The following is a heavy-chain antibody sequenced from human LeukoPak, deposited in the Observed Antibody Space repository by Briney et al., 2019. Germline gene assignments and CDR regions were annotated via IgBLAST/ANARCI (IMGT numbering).Heavy chain of an antibody. D-gene: IGHD5/OR15-5a*01. Sequence: GGSLRLSCAASGFTFSSYSMNWVRQAPGKGLEWVSSISSSSSYIYYADSVKGRFTISRDNAKNSLYLQMNSLRAEDTAVYYCAREASTINPDAFDIWGQGTMVTVSS. V-gene: IGHV3-21*01. CDR1: GFTFSSYS. CDR2: ISSSSSYI. J-gene: IGHJ3*02. CDR3: AREASTINPDAFDI.